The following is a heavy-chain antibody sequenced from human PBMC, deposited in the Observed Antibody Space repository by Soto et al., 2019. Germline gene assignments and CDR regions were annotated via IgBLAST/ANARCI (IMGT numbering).Heavy chain of an antibody. J-gene: IGHJ4*02. V-gene: IGHV1-69*02. CDR1: GGTFSSYT. CDR3: AHNGDYVAPEFDY. CDR2: IIPILGIA. Sequence: ASVKVSCKASGGTFSSYTISWVRQAPGQGLEWMGRIIPILGIANYAQKFQGRVTITADKSTSTAYMELSSLRSEDTAVYYCAHNGDYVAPEFDYWGQGTLVTVAS. D-gene: IGHD4-17*01.